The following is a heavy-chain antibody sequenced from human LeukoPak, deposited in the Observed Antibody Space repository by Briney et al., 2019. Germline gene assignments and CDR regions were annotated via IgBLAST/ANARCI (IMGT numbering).Heavy chain of an antibody. CDR2: INHSGST. V-gene: IGHV4-34*01. CDR1: GGSFSGYY. J-gene: IGHJ6*02. Sequence: SETLSLTCAVYGGSFSGYYWSWIRQPPGKGLEWIGEINHSGSTNYNPSLKSRVTISVDTSKNQFSLKLSSVTAADTAVYYCARTPMTTVNDYYYYGMDVWGQGTTVTVSS. CDR3: ARTPMTTVNDYYYYGMDV. D-gene: IGHD4-17*01.